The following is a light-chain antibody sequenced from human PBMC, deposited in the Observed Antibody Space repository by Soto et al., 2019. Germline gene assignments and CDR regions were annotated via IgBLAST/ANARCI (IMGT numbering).Light chain of an antibody. V-gene: IGKV3-20*01. CDR2: GAS. CDR3: QQYGSSPPIT. J-gene: IGKJ5*01. CDR1: HSVSSSY. Sequence: EIGLTQSPGTLSLSPGERATLSCRASHSVSSSYLAWYQQKPGQAPRLLIYGASSSATGIPDRFSGSGSATDFTLTISRLQPEDVAAYYCQQYGSSPPITFGQGTRLEIK.